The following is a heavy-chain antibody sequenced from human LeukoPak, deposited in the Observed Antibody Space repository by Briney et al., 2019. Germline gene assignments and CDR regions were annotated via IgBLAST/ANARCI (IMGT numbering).Heavy chain of an antibody. V-gene: IGHV1-2*02. J-gene: IGHJ4*02. CDR3: ARGWGYSYGSYPFDY. D-gene: IGHD5-18*01. CDR1: GYTFTSYY. CDR2: INPNSGGT. Sequence: ASVKVSCKASGYTFTSYYMHWVRQAPGQGLEWMGWINPNSGGTNYAQKFQGRVTMTRDTPISTAYMELSRLRSDDTAVYYCARGWGYSYGSYPFDYWGQGTLVTVSS.